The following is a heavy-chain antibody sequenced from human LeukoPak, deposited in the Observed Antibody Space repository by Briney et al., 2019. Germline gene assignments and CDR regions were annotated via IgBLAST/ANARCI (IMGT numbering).Heavy chain of an antibody. CDR3: AKAYHMVQGVIGY. CDR2: ISGSGGST. CDR1: GFTFSSFA. Sequence: GGSLRLSCAASGFTFSSFAMSWVRQAPGKGLEWVSAISGSGGSTYYADSVKGRFTISRDNSKNTLYLQMNSLRAEDTAVYYCAKAYHMVQGVIGYWGQGTLVTVSS. J-gene: IGHJ4*02. V-gene: IGHV3-23*01. D-gene: IGHD3-10*01.